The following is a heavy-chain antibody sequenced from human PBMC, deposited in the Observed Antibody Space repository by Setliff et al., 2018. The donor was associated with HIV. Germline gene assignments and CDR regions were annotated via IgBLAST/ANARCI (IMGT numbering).Heavy chain of an antibody. Sequence: SETLSLTCTVSGYSISSDYYWGWIRQPPGKGLEGIGNIYHSGSTYYNPSLKSRVTISVDTSKNQFSLKLSSVTAADTAVYYCARWPPHRSSDYDQEYYFDYWGQGTLVTVSS. V-gene: IGHV4-38-2*02. D-gene: IGHD3-22*01. CDR3: ARWPPHRSSDYDQEYYFDY. CDR2: IYHSGST. CDR1: GYSISSDYY. J-gene: IGHJ4*02.